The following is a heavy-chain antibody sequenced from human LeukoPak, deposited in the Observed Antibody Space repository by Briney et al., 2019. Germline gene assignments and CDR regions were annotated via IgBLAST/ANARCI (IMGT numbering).Heavy chain of an antibody. D-gene: IGHD6-13*01. J-gene: IGHJ4*02. CDR2: ISSNGGST. CDR1: GFTFSSYA. CDR3: ARGGIAAAGTRFDY. V-gene: IGHV3-64*01. Sequence: GSLRLSCAASGFTFSSYAMHWVRQAPGKGLEYVSAISSNGGSTYYANSAKGRFTISRDNSKNTLYLQMGSLRAEDMAVYYCARGGIAAAGTRFDYWGQGTLVTVSS.